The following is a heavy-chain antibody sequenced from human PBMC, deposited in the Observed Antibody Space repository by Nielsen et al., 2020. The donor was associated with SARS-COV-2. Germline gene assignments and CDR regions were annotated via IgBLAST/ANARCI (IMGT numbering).Heavy chain of an antibody. D-gene: IGHD2-2*01. CDR3: ARRYCSSTSCSFLSIDY. CDR2: IYPGDSDT. CDR1: GYSLTSYW. J-gene: IGHJ4*02. V-gene: IGHV5-51*01. Sequence: GEPLKISCQGSGYSLTSYWIGWVRQMPGKGLEWMGIIYPGDSDTRYSPSFQGQVTISADKSISTAYLQWSSLKASDTAMYYCARRYCSSTSCSFLSIDYWGQGTLVTVSS.